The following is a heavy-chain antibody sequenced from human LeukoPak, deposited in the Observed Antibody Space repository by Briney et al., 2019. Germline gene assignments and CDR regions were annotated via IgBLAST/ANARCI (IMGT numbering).Heavy chain of an antibody. CDR1: GFTSSNYW. D-gene: IGHD6-19*01. J-gene: IGHJ1*01. Sequence: AGSLRRSGAASGFTSSNYWMSWLRQAPGQGLEWGANIKEDGSEKYHVDSVTRRFTISRDNANNALHLQMNTQRAGDTGVYYCARFIHRSGWYEYFQHWGQGTLVTVSS. CDR2: IKEDGSEK. V-gene: IGHV3-7*01. CDR3: ARFIHRSGWYEYFQH.